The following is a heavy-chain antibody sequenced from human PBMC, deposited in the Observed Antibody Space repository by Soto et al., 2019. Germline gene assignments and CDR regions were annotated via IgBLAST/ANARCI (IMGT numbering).Heavy chain of an antibody. CDR1: GGSISSYY. J-gene: IGHJ3*02. CDR2: IYYSGST. Sequence: QVQLQESGPGLVKPSETLSLTCTVSGGSISSYYWSWIRQPPGKGLEWIGYIYYSGSTNYNPSLKSRVTISVDTSKNQFSLKLSSVTAADTAVYYCARDEGGAGAFDIWGQGTMVTVSS. D-gene: IGHD6-19*01. CDR3: ARDEGGAGAFDI. V-gene: IGHV4-59*01.